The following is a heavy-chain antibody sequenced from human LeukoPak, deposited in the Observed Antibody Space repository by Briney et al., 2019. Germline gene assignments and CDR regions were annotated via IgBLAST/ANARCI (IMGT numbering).Heavy chain of an antibody. D-gene: IGHD3-10*01. J-gene: IGHJ6*02. V-gene: IGHV1-69*13. CDR1: RGTFSSYA. CDR2: IIPIFGTA. CDR3: ARVTLPPSSGSYYNVPIPYYYGMDV. Sequence: ASVKVSCKASRGTFSSYAISWVRQAPGQGLEWMGGIIPIFGTANYAQKFQGRVTITADESTSTAYMELSSLRSEDTAVYYCARVTLPPSSGSYYNVPIPYYYGMDVWGQGTTVTVSS.